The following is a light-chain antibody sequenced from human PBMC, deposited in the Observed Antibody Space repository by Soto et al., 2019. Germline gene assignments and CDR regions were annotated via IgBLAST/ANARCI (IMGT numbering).Light chain of an antibody. Sequence: TVMTQSPLSLPVTPGEPASISCRSSQSLLHSNGYNYLDWYLQKPGQSPQLLIYLGSNRASGXPXXFSGSGSGTDFTLKISRVEAEDIGVYYCMQALQTPTFGQGTRLEIK. J-gene: IGKJ5*01. CDR2: LGS. CDR1: QSLLHSNGYNY. CDR3: MQALQTPT. V-gene: IGKV2-28*01.